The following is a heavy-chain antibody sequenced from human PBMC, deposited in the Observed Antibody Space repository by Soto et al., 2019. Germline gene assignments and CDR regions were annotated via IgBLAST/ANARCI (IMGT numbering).Heavy chain of an antibody. D-gene: IGHD2-2*01. CDR1: GYTFTSYG. V-gene: IGHV1-18*01. CDR3: ARAGPVVVVPAAIALDKAGPNSYYYIDV. J-gene: IGHJ6*03. Sequence: QVQLVQSGAEVKKPGASVKVSCKASGYTFTSYGISWVRQAPGQGLEWMGWISAYNGNTNYAQKLQGRVTMTTDTSQSPTYMEVEGIRPDHQAVYYCARAGPVVVVPAAIALDKAGPNSYYYIDVWGKGTTVTVSS. CDR2: ISAYNGNT.